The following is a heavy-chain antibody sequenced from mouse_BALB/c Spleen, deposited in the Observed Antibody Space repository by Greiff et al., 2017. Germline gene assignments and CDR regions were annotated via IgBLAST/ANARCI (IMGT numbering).Heavy chain of an antibody. CDR1: GYTFSSYW. Sequence: QVQLQQSGAELMKPGASVKISCKATGYTFSSYWIEWVKQRPGHGLEWIGEILPGSGSTNYNEKFKGKATFTADTSSNTAYMQLSSLTSEDSAVYYCARGGDYYDYSPFAYWGQGTLVTVSA. V-gene: IGHV1-9*01. J-gene: IGHJ3*01. D-gene: IGHD2-4*01. CDR3: ARGGDYYDYSPFAY. CDR2: ILPGSGST.